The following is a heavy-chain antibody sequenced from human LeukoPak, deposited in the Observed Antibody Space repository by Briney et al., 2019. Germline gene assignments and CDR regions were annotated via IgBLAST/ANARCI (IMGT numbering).Heavy chain of an antibody. Sequence: GRSLRLSCAASGFTFSNAWLSWVRQASGKGLEWVGRVKSKTDGGTTDYAAPVKGRFTISRDDSKNTLYLQMNSLKTEDTAVYYCTTGSGSNGPSAFDIWGQGTMVTVSS. CDR2: VKSKTDGGTT. V-gene: IGHV3-15*01. D-gene: IGHD1-26*01. CDR1: GFTFSNAW. J-gene: IGHJ3*02. CDR3: TTGSGSNGPSAFDI.